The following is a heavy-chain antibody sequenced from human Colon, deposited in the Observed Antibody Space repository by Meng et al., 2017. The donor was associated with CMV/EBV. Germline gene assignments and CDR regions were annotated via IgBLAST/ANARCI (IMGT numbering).Heavy chain of an antibody. Sequence: GPGLWKPSTTRSLAAPISGAIVSSDSGAWTWIRQSPSRGLDWLGRKYYRSQWYFDYEVSVIGRITINADTSTNEFSLQLRSVTPDDTAVYYCARGWELGSWGQGTLVTVSS. CDR1: GAIVSSDSGA. V-gene: IGHV6-1*01. J-gene: IGHJ4*02. CDR3: ARGWELGS. D-gene: IGHD1-26*01. CDR2: KYYRSQWYF.